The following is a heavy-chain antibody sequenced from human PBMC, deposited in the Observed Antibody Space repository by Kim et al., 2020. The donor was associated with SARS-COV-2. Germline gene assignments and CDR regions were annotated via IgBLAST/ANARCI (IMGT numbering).Heavy chain of an antibody. D-gene: IGHD2-15*01. CDR3: AKDSGPTSVHAFDI. J-gene: IGHJ3*02. Sequence: ADSVKGRFTISRDNSKNTLYLQMNSLRAEDTAVYYCAKDSGPTSVHAFDIWGQATMVTVSS. V-gene: IGHV3-30*02.